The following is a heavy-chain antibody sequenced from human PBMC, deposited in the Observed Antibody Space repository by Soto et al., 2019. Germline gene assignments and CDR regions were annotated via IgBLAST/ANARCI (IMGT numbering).Heavy chain of an antibody. V-gene: IGHV1-3*01. J-gene: IGHJ4*02. CDR2: MNAGVGNT. CDR1: GYTFTDYA. CDR3: ARDTGYTFGSLNY. Sequence: ASVKVSCKASGYTFTDYALHWVRQAPGQRLEWMGWMNAGVGNTLYSQKFQGRITITRDTSASPAYMELNSLKSEDTAIYYCARDTGYTFGSLNYWGPGTLVTVSS. D-gene: IGHD5-18*01.